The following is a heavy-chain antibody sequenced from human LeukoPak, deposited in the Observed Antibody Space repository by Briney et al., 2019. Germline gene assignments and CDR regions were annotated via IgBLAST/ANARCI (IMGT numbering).Heavy chain of an antibody. Sequence: GGSLRLSCAASGFTFSCYAMSWVRHAPGKGLEWVSAISGSGGSTYYADSVKGRFTISRDNSKNTLHLQMNSLRAEDTAVYYCAKDLYREWELLGSVYYYGMDVWGQGTTVTVSS. D-gene: IGHD1-26*01. CDR1: GFTFSCYA. CDR2: ISGSGGST. CDR3: AKDLYREWELLGSVYYYGMDV. V-gene: IGHV3-23*01. J-gene: IGHJ6*02.